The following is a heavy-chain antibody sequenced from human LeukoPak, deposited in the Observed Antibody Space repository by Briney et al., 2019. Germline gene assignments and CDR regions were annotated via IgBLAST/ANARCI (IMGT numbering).Heavy chain of an antibody. CDR2: ISSSSSYI. J-gene: IGHJ4*02. CDR1: GFTFSSYS. Sequence: GGSLRLSCAASGFTFSSYSINWVRQAPGKGLEWVSSISSSSSYIYYADSVKGRFTISRDNAKNSLYLQMNSLRAEDTAVYYCASNSGSYYLYYFDYWGQGTLVTVSS. CDR3: ASNSGSYYLYYFDY. D-gene: IGHD1-26*01. V-gene: IGHV3-21*01.